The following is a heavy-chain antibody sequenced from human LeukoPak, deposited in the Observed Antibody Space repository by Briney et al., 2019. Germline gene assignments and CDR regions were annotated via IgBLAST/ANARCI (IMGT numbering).Heavy chain of an antibody. CDR2: INPSGGST. CDR3: ARDPKEYYDFWSGYESLYYFDY. J-gene: IGHJ4*02. V-gene: IGHV1-46*01. CDR1: GYTFTSYY. D-gene: IGHD3-3*01. Sequence: ASVKVSCKASGYTFTSYYMHWVRQAPGQGLEWMGIINPSGGSTSYAQKFQGRVTMTRDMSTSTVYMELSSPRSEDTAVYYCARDPKEYYDFWSGYESLYYFDYWGQGTLVTVSS.